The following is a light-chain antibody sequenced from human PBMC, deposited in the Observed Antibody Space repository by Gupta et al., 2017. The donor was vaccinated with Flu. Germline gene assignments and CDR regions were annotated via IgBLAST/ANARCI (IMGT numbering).Light chain of an antibody. CDR1: QSISSY. CDR3: QQSYSTPQT. CDR2: AAS. V-gene: IGKV1-39*01. Sequence: EISMTHSPYSLSASVGDRVTITCRASQSISSYLNWYQQKPGKAPKLLIYAASSLQSGVPSRFSGSGSGTDFTLTISSLQPEDFATYYCQQSYSTPQTFGQGTKLEIK. J-gene: IGKJ2*01.